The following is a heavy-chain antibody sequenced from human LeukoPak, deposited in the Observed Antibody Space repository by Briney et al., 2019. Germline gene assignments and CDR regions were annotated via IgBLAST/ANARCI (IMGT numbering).Heavy chain of an antibody. CDR1: GGSISTYY. CDR3: ARVGDYSFDY. CDR2: IDYTEST. Sequence: PSETLSLTCTVSGGSISTYYWTWIRQPPGKGLEWIGYIDYTESTRYSPSLKSRVTVSVDTPKNQFSLKLTSLSAADTAVYFCARVGDYSFDYWGQGTLVTVSS. J-gene: IGHJ4*02. V-gene: IGHV4-59*01. D-gene: IGHD2-21*02.